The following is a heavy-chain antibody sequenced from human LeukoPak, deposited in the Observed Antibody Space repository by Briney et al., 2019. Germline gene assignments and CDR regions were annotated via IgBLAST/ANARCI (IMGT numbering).Heavy chain of an antibody. CDR2: ISSSTTNM. Sequence: GGSLRLSCAASGFTFSTYSMNWVRQAPGKGLEWVSYISSSTTNMYYADSVKGRFTISRDNAKNSLYLQMNSLRAEDTAVYYCAREYSSSSERSFDYWGQGTLVTVSS. D-gene: IGHD6-6*01. V-gene: IGHV3-48*01. J-gene: IGHJ4*02. CDR3: AREYSSSSERSFDY. CDR1: GFTFSTYS.